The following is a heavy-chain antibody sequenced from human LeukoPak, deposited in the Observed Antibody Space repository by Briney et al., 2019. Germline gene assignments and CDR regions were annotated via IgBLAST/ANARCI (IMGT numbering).Heavy chain of an antibody. CDR2: IYYSGST. J-gene: IGHJ4*02. V-gene: IGHV4-59*01. D-gene: IGHD1-26*01. Sequence: SETLSLTCTVSGGSISSYYWSWIRQPPGKVLEWIGYIYYSGSTNYNPSLKSRVTISVDTSKNQFSLKLSSVTAADTAVYYCARDSGSYYEFNYWGQGTLVTVSS. CDR3: ARDSGSYYEFNY. CDR1: GGSISSYY.